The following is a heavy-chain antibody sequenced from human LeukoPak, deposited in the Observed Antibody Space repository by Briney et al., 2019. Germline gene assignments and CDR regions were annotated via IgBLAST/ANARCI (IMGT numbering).Heavy chain of an antibody. V-gene: IGHV4-39*01. Sequence: SETLSLTCTVSGGSISGSNYYWGWIRQSPGKGPEWIGNIYHSGSTYYNPSLKSRVTISVDTLKNQFSLKLRSVAAADTALYYCARTYTGSDFDPRGQGTLVTVSS. CDR2: IYHSGST. D-gene: IGHD1-26*01. CDR1: GGSISGSNYY. J-gene: IGHJ5*02. CDR3: ARTYTGSDFDP.